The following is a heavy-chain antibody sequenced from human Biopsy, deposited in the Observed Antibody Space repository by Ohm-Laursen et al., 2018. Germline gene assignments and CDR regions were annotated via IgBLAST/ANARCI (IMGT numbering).Heavy chain of an antibody. D-gene: IGHD3-9*01. CDR3: LREAATGYYHTADF. J-gene: IGHJ4*02. Sequence: SLRLSCAASGFTFSSHGMHWVRQAPGKGLEWVAHFSYDGINKHYADSVKGRFTISRDNSKSTLSLQMNSLRVEDTAMYYCLREAATGYYHTADFWGQGTLVTVSS. CDR2: FSYDGINK. CDR1: GFTFSSHG. V-gene: IGHV3-30*03.